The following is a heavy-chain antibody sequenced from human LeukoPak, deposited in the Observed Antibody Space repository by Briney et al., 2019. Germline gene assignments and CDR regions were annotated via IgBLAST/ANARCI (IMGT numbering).Heavy chain of an antibody. Sequence: PGRSLRLSCAASGFTFSSFWMHWVRQAPGGGLVWVSRIDTDGSFTSYADSVRGRFTISRDNAKNTLYLQMSSLRAEDTAVYYCIRGTVGAPGNDYWGQGTLVTVSS. CDR2: IDTDGSFT. CDR1: GFTFSSFW. J-gene: IGHJ4*02. D-gene: IGHD1-26*01. CDR3: IRGTVGAPGNDY. V-gene: IGHV3-74*01.